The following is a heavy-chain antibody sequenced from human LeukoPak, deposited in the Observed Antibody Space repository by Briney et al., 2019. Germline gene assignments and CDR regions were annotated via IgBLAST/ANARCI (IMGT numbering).Heavy chain of an antibody. CDR2: ISGSGSSI. J-gene: IGHJ4*02. V-gene: IGHV3-48*01. CDR1: GFTFSTYS. Sequence: GGSLRLSCAASGFTFSTYSMNWVRQAPGKGLEWVSYISGSGSSIYYADSVKGRFTISRDNSKNTLYLQMNSLRAEDTAVYYCARVHSSGWYNLDYFDYWGQGTLVTVSS. CDR3: ARVHSSGWYNLDYFDY. D-gene: IGHD6-19*01.